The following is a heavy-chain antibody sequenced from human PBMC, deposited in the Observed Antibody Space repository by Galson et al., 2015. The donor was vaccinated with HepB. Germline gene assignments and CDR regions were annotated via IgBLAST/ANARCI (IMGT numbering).Heavy chain of an antibody. V-gene: IGHV3-30*18. D-gene: IGHD3-16*01. CDR1: GFSFSSYG. CDR2: ISSDGRSK. J-gene: IGHJ4*02. Sequence: SLRLSCATSGFSFSSYGVHWVRQAPGKGLEWVAVISSDGRSKYYADSVKGRFTISRDNSKNTMFLQMNSLRVEDTAVYYCAKDRGSYDRGGKNYWGQGTLVTVSS. CDR3: AKDRGSYDRGGKNY.